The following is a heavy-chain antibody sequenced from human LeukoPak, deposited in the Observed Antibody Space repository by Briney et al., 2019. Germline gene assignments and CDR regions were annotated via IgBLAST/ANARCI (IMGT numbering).Heavy chain of an antibody. Sequence: GGSLRLSCAASGFTFSSYGMHWVRQAPGKGLEWVAFIRHDGSNKYYADSVKGRFTISRDNAKNSLYLQMNSLRAEDTAMYYCARGRHSSSWSPIDYWGQGTLVTVSS. CDR2: IRHDGSNK. CDR1: GFTFSSYG. D-gene: IGHD6-13*01. V-gene: IGHV3-30*02. J-gene: IGHJ4*02. CDR3: ARGRHSSSWSPIDY.